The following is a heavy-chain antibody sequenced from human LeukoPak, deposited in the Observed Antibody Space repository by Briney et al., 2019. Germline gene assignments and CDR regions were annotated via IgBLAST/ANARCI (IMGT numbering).Heavy chain of an antibody. D-gene: IGHD2-21*01. CDR3: AREASSDAFDI. CDR2: ISSSSSTI. CDR1: GFTFTIFG. J-gene: IGHJ3*02. V-gene: IGHV3-48*01. Sequence: GGSLRLSRAASGFTFTIFGFNWVRQAPGKGLEWVSYISSSSSTIYYADSVKGRFTISRDNAKNSLYLQMNSLRAEDTAVYYCAREASSDAFDIWGQGTMVTVSS.